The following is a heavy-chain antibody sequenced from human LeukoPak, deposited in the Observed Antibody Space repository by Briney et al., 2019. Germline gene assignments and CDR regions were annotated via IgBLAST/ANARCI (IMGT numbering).Heavy chain of an antibody. V-gene: IGHV3-21*01. D-gene: IGHD4-17*01. CDR3: ARETTVTFDY. Sequence: PGGSLRPSCAASGFTFSSYSMNWVRQAPGKGLEWVSSISSSSSYIYYADSVKGRFTISRDNAKNLLYLQMNSLRAEDTAVYYCARETTVTFDYWGQGTLVTVSS. CDR1: GFTFSSYS. CDR2: ISSSSSYI. J-gene: IGHJ4*02.